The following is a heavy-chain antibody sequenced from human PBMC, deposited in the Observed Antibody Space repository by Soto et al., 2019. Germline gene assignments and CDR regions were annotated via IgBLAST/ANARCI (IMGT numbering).Heavy chain of an antibody. CDR1: GFTFRTHT. D-gene: IGHD3-16*01. Sequence: GGSLRLSCAGSGFTFRTHTLVWVRQAPGKGLEWVSSISSGGTYLEYAHSVKGRFAISRDDANDSVFLQMNSLKTDDTAVYYCVKGGEDITSPYGMDVWGQGTTVTVSS. CDR3: VKGGEDITSPYGMDV. CDR2: ISSGGTYL. J-gene: IGHJ6*02. V-gene: IGHV3-21*06.